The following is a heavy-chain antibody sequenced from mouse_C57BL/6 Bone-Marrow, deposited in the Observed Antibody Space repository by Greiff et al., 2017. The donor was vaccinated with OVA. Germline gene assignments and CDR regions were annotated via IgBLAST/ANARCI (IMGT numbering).Heavy chain of an antibody. CDR3: TRLLRYGYFDV. Sequence: EVELMESGAELVRPGASVKLSCTASGFNIKDDYMHWVKQRPEQGLEWIGWIDPENGDTEYASKFQGKATITADTSSNTAYLQLSSLTSEDTAVYYCTRLLRYGYFDVWGTGTTVTVSS. J-gene: IGHJ1*03. CDR2: IDPENGDT. CDR1: GFNIKDDY. D-gene: IGHD1-1*01. V-gene: IGHV14-4*01.